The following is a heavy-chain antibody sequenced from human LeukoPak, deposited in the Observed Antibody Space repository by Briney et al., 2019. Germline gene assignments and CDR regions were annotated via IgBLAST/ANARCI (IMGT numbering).Heavy chain of an antibody. J-gene: IGHJ3*02. Sequence: AASAKVSCKASGYTFSSYEINWVRQAPGQGLEGMGGISTHKGNTNYAQKLQGRVTMTTATSTSTAYMELRSLRSDDTAVYYCARVRSASAGTASAFDIWGQGTMVTVSS. CDR3: ARVRSASAGTASAFDI. CDR1: GYTFSSYE. V-gene: IGHV1-18*01. CDR2: ISTHKGNT. D-gene: IGHD2-21*02.